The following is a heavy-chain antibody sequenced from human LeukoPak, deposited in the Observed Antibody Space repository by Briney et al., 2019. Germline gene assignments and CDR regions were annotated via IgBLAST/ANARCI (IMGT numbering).Heavy chain of an antibody. Sequence: GGSLRLSCAASGFTFSSYPLHWVRQAPGKGLEWVTLISYDGSKIYYADSVKGRFTISRDNSKNTLYLQMNSLRAEDTAVYYCARESGWGLPHTFDFWGQGTMVTVSS. D-gene: IGHD3-3*01. CDR2: ISYDGSKI. J-gene: IGHJ3*01. V-gene: IGHV3-30-3*01. CDR3: ARESGWGLPHTFDF. CDR1: GFTFSSYP.